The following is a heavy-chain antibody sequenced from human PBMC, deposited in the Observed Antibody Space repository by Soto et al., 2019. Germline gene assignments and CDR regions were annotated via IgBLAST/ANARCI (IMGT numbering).Heavy chain of an antibody. CDR1: GFTFSSHS. J-gene: IGHJ4*02. V-gene: IGHV3-48*01. CDR3: ARVGRWDLLPAAEY. Sequence: GGSLRLSCAASGFTFSSHSMNWVRQAPGKGLEWLSHISSSSTSKYYADSVKGRFTISRDNAKNSLYLQMNSLRAEDTAVYYCARVGRWDLLPAAEYWGQGTRVTVSS. CDR2: ISSSSTSK. D-gene: IGHD1-26*01.